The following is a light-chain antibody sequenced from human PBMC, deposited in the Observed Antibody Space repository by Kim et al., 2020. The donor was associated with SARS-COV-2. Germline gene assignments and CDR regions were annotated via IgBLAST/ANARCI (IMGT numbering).Light chain of an antibody. Sequence: FGQTVRITCQGDSLRSYYASWYQQKPGQAPVLVIYGKNNRPSGIPDRFSGSSSGNTASLTITGAQAEDEADYYCNSRDSSGNHVVFGGGTQLTVL. J-gene: IGLJ2*01. CDR1: SLRSYY. CDR2: GKN. CDR3: NSRDSSGNHVV. V-gene: IGLV3-19*01.